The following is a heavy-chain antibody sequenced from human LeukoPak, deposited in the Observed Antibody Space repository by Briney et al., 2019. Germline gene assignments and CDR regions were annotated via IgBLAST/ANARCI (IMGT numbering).Heavy chain of an antibody. CDR2: IFHSGST. V-gene: IGHV4-59*08. D-gene: IGHD3-22*01. CDR3: AGFTRYDSGGYYLDY. J-gene: IGHJ4*02. CDR1: GGSISSYW. Sequence: SETLSLTCTVSGGSISSYWWSWVRQPPGKGLEWIGHIFHSGSTTYNASLQSRVTISVDTSKNQFSLDLSSVTAADTALYYCAGFTRYDSGGYYLDYWGQGTLVTVSS.